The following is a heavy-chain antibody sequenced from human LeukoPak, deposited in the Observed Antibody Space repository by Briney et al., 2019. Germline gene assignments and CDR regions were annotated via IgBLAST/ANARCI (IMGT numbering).Heavy chain of an antibody. CDR3: ARGGWPNYGDHGFGY. CDR1: GFTFSSYG. Sequence: GGSLRLSCAASGFTFSSYGMHWVRQAPGKGLEWVAAIWYDGSNKYYADSVKGRFTTSRDNSKNTLYLQMNSLRAEDTAVYYCARGGWPNYGDHGFGYWGQGTLVTVSS. CDR2: IWYDGSNK. D-gene: IGHD4-17*01. J-gene: IGHJ4*02. V-gene: IGHV3-33*01.